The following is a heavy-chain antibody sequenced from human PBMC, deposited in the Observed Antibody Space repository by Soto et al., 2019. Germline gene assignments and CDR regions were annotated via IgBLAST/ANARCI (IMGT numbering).Heavy chain of an antibody. J-gene: IGHJ5*02. V-gene: IGHV2-5*01. Sequence: QITLKESGPTLVKPTQSLTLTCTFSGFSLSTRRVGVAWIRQPPGKAREWLALIYWNDDKRYSPSLRSRLTIAKDTSENQVVLTMTNMDPVDTATYYCALFEGDSGGYYYDQGNWFDPWGQGTLVTVSS. CDR2: IYWNDDK. CDR1: GFSLSTRRVG. D-gene: IGHD3-22*01. CDR3: ALFEGDSGGYYYDQGNWFDP.